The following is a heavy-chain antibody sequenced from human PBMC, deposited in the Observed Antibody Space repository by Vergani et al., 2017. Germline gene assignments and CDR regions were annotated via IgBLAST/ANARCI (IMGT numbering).Heavy chain of an antibody. V-gene: IGHV3-11*06. CDR2: ISSSSSYT. CDR3: ARDSRHSAEMAGSSANDY. J-gene: IGHJ4*02. D-gene: IGHD5-24*01. Sequence: QVQLVESGGGLVKPGGSLRLSCAASGFTFSDYYMSWIRQAPGKGLEWVSYISSSSSYTNYADSVKGRFTISRDNAKNSLYLQMNSLRAEDTAVYYCARDSRHSAEMAGSSANDYWGQGTLVTVSS. CDR1: GFTFSDYY.